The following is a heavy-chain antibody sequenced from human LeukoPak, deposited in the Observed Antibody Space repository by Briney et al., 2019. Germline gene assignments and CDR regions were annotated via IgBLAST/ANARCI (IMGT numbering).Heavy chain of an antibody. CDR3: AKDLGDILTGSLYYFDY. Sequence: GGPLRLSCAASGFTFNSYGMHWVRQAPGKGLEWVAVITYDGRNKKYADSVKGRFTISRDNSKNTMYLQVNSLRAEDTAVYYCAKDLGDILTGSLYYFDYWGQGTLVTVSS. CDR2: ITYDGRNK. D-gene: IGHD3-9*01. CDR1: GFTFNSYG. J-gene: IGHJ4*02. V-gene: IGHV3-30*18.